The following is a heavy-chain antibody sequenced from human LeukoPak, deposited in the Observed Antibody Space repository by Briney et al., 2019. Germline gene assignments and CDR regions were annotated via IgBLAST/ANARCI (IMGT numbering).Heavy chain of an antibody. J-gene: IGHJ3*02. D-gene: IGHD2-21*01. Sequence: GRSLRLSCAASGFTFSSYSMNWVRQAPGKGLEWVAGISWNSGIIDYADSVKGRFTISRDNAKSSLYLQMNSLRPEDTAFYYCTKDRLFLHDALDIWGQGTMVTVSS. V-gene: IGHV3-9*01. CDR3: TKDRLFLHDALDI. CDR2: ISWNSGII. CDR1: GFTFSSYS.